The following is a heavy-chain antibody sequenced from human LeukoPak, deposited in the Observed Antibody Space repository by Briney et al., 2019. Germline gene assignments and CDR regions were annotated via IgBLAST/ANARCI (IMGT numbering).Heavy chain of an antibody. CDR1: GYSFTSYW. CDR2: IYPRDSDT. J-gene: IGHJ4*02. CDR3: ARQKSAYDSEFDY. D-gene: IGHD3-3*01. Sequence: GESLKISCKASGYSFTSYWIGWVRQMPGKGLEWIGLIYPRDSDTNYSPSFQGQVTVSADKSITTAYLQWSSLKASDTAMYYCARQKSAYDSEFDYWGQGTLVTVSS. V-gene: IGHV5-51*01.